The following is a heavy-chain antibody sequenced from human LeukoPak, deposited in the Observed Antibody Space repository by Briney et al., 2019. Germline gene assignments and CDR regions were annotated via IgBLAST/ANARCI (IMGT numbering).Heavy chain of an antibody. V-gene: IGHV4-30-4*01. D-gene: IGHD2-2*01. CDR2: IYYSGRS. CDR3: ARGPHCSSTSCPGAAPYYYYGMDV. CDR1: GDSISDGDYY. J-gene: IGHJ6*02. Sequence: PSETLSLTCTVSGDSISDGDYYWHWIRQPPGKGLEWIGNIYYSGRSAYNPSLKSRVIMSIDTSKNQFSLRLSFVTAADTAVYYCARGPHCSSTSCPGAAPYYYYGMDVWGQGTTVTVSS.